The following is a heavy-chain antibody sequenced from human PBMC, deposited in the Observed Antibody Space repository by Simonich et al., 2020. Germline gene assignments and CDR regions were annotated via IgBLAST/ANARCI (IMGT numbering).Heavy chain of an antibody. CDR2: IKQDGSGK. CDR1: GFTFSSYW. D-gene: IGHD3-10*01. J-gene: IGHJ4*02. Sequence: EVQLVESGGGLVQPGGSLRLSCAASGFTFSSYWMSGVRQAPGKGLEWVEKIKQDGSGKYYVDSVKGRFTISRDNAKNSLYLQMNSLRAEDTAVYYCARDREVYGSGSYYNYWGQGTLVTVSS. CDR3: ARDREVYGSGSYYNY. V-gene: IGHV3-7*01.